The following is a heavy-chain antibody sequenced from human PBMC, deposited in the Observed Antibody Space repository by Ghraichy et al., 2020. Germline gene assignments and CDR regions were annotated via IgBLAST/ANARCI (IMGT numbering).Heavy chain of an antibody. CDR3: AKLVGIAVAGTPGVIDY. J-gene: IGHJ4*02. CDR2: ISGSGGST. Sequence: GGSLRLSCAASGFTFSSYAMSWVRQAPGKGLEWVSAISGSGGSTYYADSVKGRFTISRDNSKNTLYLQMNSLRAEDTAVYYCAKLVGIAVAGTPGVIDYWGQGTLVTVSS. CDR1: GFTFSSYA. V-gene: IGHV3-23*01. D-gene: IGHD6-19*01.